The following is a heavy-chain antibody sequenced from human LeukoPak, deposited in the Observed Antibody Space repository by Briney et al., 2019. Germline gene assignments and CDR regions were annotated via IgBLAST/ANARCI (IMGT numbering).Heavy chain of an antibody. J-gene: IGHJ4*01. CDR3: AKDKKSGYYGPFDY. CDR1: GFTFDDYA. V-gene: IGHV3-9*01. CDR2: ISWISGSI. D-gene: IGHD3-22*01. Sequence: PGGSLRLYCAASGFTFDDYAMHWVRHAPGKGLEGVSGISWISGSIGYADSVKGRFTISRDNAKNSLYLHMNCLIAEDTALYCCAKDKKSGYYGPFDYWGHGTLVTVSS.